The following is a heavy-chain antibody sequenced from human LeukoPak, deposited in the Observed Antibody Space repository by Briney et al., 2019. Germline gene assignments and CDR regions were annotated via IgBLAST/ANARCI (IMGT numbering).Heavy chain of an antibody. J-gene: IGHJ4*02. CDR2: ISGSGGST. CDR3: AKRGTVTTISPFDY. D-gene: IGHD4-17*01. V-gene: IGHV3-23*01. Sequence: PGGSLRLSCAASGFTFSSYAMSWVRQAPGKGLEWVSAISGSGGSTYYADSVEGRFTISRDNSKNTLYLQMNSLRAEDTAVYYCAKRGTVTTISPFDYWGQGTLVTVSS. CDR1: GFTFSSYA.